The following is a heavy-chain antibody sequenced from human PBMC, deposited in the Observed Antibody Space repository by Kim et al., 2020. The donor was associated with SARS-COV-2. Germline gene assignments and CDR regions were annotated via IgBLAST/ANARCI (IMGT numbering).Heavy chain of an antibody. J-gene: IGHJ4*02. V-gene: IGHV3-7*03. CDR2: IKQDGSEK. CDR1: GFTFSSYW. Sequence: GGSLRLSCAASGFTFSSYWMSWVRQAPGKGLEWVANIKQDGSEKYYVDSVKGRFTISRDNAKNSLYLQMNSLRAEDTAVYYCARSDTGAFWSGYYVILFDYWGQGTLVTVSS. CDR3: ARSDTGAFWSGYYVILFDY. D-gene: IGHD3-3*01.